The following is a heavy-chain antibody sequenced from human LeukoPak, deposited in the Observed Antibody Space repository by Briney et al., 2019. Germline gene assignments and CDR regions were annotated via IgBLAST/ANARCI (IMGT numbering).Heavy chain of an antibody. CDR3: ARDGQGGSFSFDT. Sequence: GGSLRLSCAASGFTFSSYWMHWVGQAPGKGLVWVSRINSDGSSTIYADSVKGRFTISRDNAKNTLYLQMNSLRAEDTAVYYCARDGQGGSFSFDTWGQGTLVTVSS. J-gene: IGHJ5*02. V-gene: IGHV3-74*01. D-gene: IGHD2-15*01. CDR2: INSDGSST. CDR1: GFTFSSYW.